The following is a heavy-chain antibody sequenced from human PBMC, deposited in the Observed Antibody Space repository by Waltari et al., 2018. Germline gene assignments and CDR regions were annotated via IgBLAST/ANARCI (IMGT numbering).Heavy chain of an antibody. J-gene: IGHJ3*02. CDR3: VLSYCGGDCPAHAFDI. Sequence: QVQLQQWGAGLLKPSETLSLTCAVYGGSFSGYYWSWIRQPPGKGLEWLGEINHSGSTNYNPSLKSRVTISVDTSKNQFSLKLSSVTAADTAVYYCVLSYCGGDCPAHAFDIWGQGTMVTVSS. CDR2: INHSGST. V-gene: IGHV4-34*01. D-gene: IGHD2-21*02. CDR1: GGSFSGYY.